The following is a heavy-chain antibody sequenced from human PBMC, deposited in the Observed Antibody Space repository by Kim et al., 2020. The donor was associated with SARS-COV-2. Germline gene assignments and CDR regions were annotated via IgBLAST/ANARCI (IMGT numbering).Heavy chain of an antibody. V-gene: IGHV3-11*05. CDR2: ISSSSSYT. CDR1: GFTFSDYY. D-gene: IGHD2-8*01. Sequence: GGSLRLSCAASGFTFSDYYMSWIRQAPGKGLEWVSYISSSSSYTNYADSVKGRFTISRDNAKNSLYLQMNSLRAEDTAVYYCARDSLLYGLYYYGMDVWGQGTTVTVSS. J-gene: IGHJ6*02. CDR3: ARDSLLYGLYYYGMDV.